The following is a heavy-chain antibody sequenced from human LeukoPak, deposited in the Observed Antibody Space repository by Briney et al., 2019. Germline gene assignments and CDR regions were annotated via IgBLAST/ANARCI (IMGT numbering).Heavy chain of an antibody. D-gene: IGHD6-19*01. V-gene: IGHV4-39*01. CDR3: VRRVAGTFHFDK. CDR1: GESIKSTSNY. CDR2: IYYSTNT. J-gene: IGHJ4*02. Sequence: PSETLSLTCSVSGESIKSTSNYWAWVRQPPGKGLEWIGHIYYSTNTYYNSSLKSRVTISDDTSKNQVSLGLRSVTAADTALYFCVRRVAGTFHFDKCGEGSLVSVSS.